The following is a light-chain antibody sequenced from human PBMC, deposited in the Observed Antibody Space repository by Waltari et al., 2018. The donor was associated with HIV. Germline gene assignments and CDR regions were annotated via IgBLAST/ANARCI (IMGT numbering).Light chain of an antibody. Sequence: DIVMTQSPDSLAVSTGERATIKRKSSTGVLYSSNNKNYLAWYQQKPGQAPKLLIYWASTRESGVPDRFSGSGSGTDFTLTISSLQAEDVAVYYCQQYYSTPPYTFGQGTKLEIK. CDR1: TGVLYSSNNKNY. CDR3: QQYYSTPPYT. V-gene: IGKV4-1*01. J-gene: IGKJ2*01. CDR2: WAS.